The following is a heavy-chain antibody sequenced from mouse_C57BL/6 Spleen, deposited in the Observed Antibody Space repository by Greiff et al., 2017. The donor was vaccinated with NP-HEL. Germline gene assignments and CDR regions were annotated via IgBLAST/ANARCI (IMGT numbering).Heavy chain of an antibody. CDR3: ATPYYYGSSPSYYYAMDY. D-gene: IGHD1-1*01. J-gene: IGHJ4*01. V-gene: IGHV5-17*01. CDR1: GFTFSDYG. CDR2: ISSGSSTI. Sequence: EVQLVESGGGLVKPGGSLKLSCAASGFTFSDYGMHWVRQAPEKGLEWVAYISSGSSTIYYADTVKGRFTISRDNAKNNLFLQMTSLRSEDTAMYYCATPYYYGSSPSYYYAMDYWGQGTSVTVSS.